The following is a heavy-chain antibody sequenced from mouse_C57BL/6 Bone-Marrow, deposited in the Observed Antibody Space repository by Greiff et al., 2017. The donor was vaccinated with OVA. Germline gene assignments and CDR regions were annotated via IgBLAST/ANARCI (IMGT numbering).Heavy chain of an antibody. J-gene: IGHJ4*01. CDR3: ARGNFGSSLYAMDY. V-gene: IGHV14-3*01. CDR1: GFNIKNTY. CDR2: IDPANDNT. Sequence: DVKLVESVAELVRPGASVKLSCTASGFNIKNTYMHWVKQRPEQGLEWIGRIDPANDNTKYAPKFQGKATMTADTSSNTAYLQLSSLSSEDTAVYCCARGNFGSSLYAMDYWGQGTSVTVSS. D-gene: IGHD1-1*01.